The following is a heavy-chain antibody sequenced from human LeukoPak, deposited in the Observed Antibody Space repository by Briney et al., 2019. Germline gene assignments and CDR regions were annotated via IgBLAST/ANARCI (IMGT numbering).Heavy chain of an antibody. CDR1: GFTFSSYW. J-gene: IGHJ6*04. CDR2: IKQDGSEK. V-gene: IGHV3-7*03. Sequence: GESLRLSCAASGFTFSSYWRSWVRQAPGKGLEWVANIKQDGSEKYYVDSVKGRFTISRDNAKNSLYLQMNSLRAEDTAVYYCAAAVGFGGDYGMDVWGKGTTVTVSS. D-gene: IGHD3-10*01. CDR3: AAAVGFGGDYGMDV.